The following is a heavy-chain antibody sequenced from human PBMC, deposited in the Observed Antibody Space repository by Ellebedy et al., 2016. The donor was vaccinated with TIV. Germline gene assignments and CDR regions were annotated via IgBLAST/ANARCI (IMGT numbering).Heavy chain of an antibody. D-gene: IGHD3-3*01. Sequence: PGGSLRLSCAASGFSFSSYSMNWVCQAPGKGLAWVAHIKTDGSETYYVDSVKGRFTITRENAKNALFLQMDGLRVDDSAVYYCVGFGVFNLWGQGAPVTVSS. J-gene: IGHJ5*02. CDR2: IKTDGSET. CDR1: GFSFSSYS. V-gene: IGHV3-7*01. CDR3: VGFGVFNL.